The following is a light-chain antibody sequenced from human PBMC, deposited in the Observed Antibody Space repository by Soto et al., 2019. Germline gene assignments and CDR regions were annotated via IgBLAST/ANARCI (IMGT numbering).Light chain of an antibody. CDR2: DAS. Sequence: DIQMTQSPSSLSASVGDRVTITCQASQDISNYLNWYQQKPGKAPKLLIYDASNLETGVPSRFSGSGSGTDFTFTISSLQPEDIATYYCQQSYNTPPITFGQGTRLEIK. CDR1: QDISNY. J-gene: IGKJ5*01. V-gene: IGKV1-33*01. CDR3: QQSYNTPPIT.